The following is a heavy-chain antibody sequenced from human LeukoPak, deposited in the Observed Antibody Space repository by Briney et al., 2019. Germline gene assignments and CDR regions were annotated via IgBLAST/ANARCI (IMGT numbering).Heavy chain of an antibody. D-gene: IGHD6-13*01. J-gene: IGHJ4*02. V-gene: IGHV4-34*01. CDR3: ARGGIAAAGTRGFDY. CDR2: INHSGST. Sequence: SETLSLTCAVYGGSFSGYSWSWFRQPPGKGLEGIGEINHSGSTNYNPSPKSRVTISVDTSKNQFSLKLSSVTAADTAVYYCARGGIAAAGTRGFDYWGQGTLVTVSS. CDR1: GGSFSGYS.